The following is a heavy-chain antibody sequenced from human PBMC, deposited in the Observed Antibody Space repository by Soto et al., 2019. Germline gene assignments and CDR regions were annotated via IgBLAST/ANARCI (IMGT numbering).Heavy chain of an antibody. Sequence: TGGSLRLSCAASGFTFISYAMSWVRPAPGKGLEWVSAISGSGSSTYYADSVKGRFTISRDNSKNTLYLQMNSLRAEDTAVYYCAKAPRWTGTSRYWGQGALVTVSS. CDR2: ISGSGSST. J-gene: IGHJ4*02. D-gene: IGHD1-7*01. CDR3: AKAPRWTGTSRY. V-gene: IGHV3-23*01. CDR1: GFTFISYA.